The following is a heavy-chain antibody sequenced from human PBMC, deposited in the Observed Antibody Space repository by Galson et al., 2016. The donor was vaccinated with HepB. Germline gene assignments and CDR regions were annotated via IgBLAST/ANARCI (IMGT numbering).Heavy chain of an antibody. CDR3: AGVVVAATNWFDP. D-gene: IGHD2-15*01. J-gene: IGHJ5*02. CDR2: INHSGST. Sequence: LSLTCAVYGDSFNAYYWSWIRQPPGKGLEWIGEINHSGSTKYNPSLKSRVTISVDTSKNQFSLKLTSMTAADTAVYYCAGVVVAATNWFDPWGQGTLVTVSS. V-gene: IGHV4-34*01. CDR1: GDSFNAYY.